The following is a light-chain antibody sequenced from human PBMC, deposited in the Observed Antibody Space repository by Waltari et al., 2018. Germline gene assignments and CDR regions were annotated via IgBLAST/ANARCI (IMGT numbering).Light chain of an antibody. CDR2: EDI. Sequence: SYELTQPPSVSVSPGQTARITCSGDALSTKYAYWYQQKSGQAPVLVIYEDIIRPTGIPERFSGSSSGTTATLTISGAHVDDEADYYCYSTDFSGHDRVFGGGTKLTIL. V-gene: IGLV3-10*01. CDR1: ALSTKY. CDR3: YSTDFSGHDRV. J-gene: IGLJ3*02.